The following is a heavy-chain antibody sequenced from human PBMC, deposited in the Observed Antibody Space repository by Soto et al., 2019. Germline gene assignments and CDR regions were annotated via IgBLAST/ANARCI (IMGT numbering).Heavy chain of an antibody. D-gene: IGHD3-22*01. V-gene: IGHV1-18*01. CDR1: GYTFTSYG. CDR2: ISAYNGNT. CDR3: ARDGMGITMIVVVISLVAYGMDV. Sequence: GPSVKVSCKASGYTFTSYGISWVRQAPGQGLEWMGWISAYNGNTNYAQKLQGRVTMTTDTSTSTAYMELRSLRSDDTAVYYCARDGMGITMIVVVISLVAYGMDVWGQGTTVTVSS. J-gene: IGHJ6*02.